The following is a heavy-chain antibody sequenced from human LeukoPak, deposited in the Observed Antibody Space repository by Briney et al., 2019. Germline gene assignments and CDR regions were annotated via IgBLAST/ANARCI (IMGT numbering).Heavy chain of an antibody. CDR3: ARDASIVATVLNDAFDI. CDR2: IHNSGTT. V-gene: IGHV4-39*07. D-gene: IGHD2-21*01. J-gene: IGHJ3*02. CDR1: GGSIRNSSFY. Sequence: SETLSLTCAVSGGSIRNSSFYWGWIRQPPGKGLEWIASIHNSGTTYYNPSLKSRVTISVDKSKSQFSLKLSSVTAADTAVYYCARDASIVATVLNDAFDIWGQGTMVTVSS.